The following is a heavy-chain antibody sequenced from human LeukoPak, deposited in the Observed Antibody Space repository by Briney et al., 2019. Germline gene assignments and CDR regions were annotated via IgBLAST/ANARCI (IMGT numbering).Heavy chain of an antibody. CDR3: ARGGGFDV. D-gene: IGHD2-15*01. CDR1: GFTFSSYW. Sequence: GGSLRLSCAASGFTFSSYWMNWARQAPGKGLEWVASINHNGNVNYYVDSVKGRFTISTDNAKNSLYLQMSNLRAEDTAVYFCARGGGFDVWGQGATVTVSS. CDR2: INHNGNVN. J-gene: IGHJ6*02. V-gene: IGHV3-7*03.